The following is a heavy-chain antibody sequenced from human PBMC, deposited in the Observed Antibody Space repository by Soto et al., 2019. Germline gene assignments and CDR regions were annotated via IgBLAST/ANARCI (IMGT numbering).Heavy chain of an antibody. CDR2: TYYSGST. CDR3: AREVLLWFGESNYFYYGMDV. D-gene: IGHD3-10*01. J-gene: IGHJ6*02. V-gene: IGHV4-61*01. CDR1: GGSVSSGSYY. Sequence: QVQLQESGPGLVKPSETLSLTYTVSGGSVSSGSYYWSWIRQPPGKGLEWIGYTYYSGSTDYHPSLTSRVTISGDTSKNQFSLKLSSVTAADTAVYYCAREVLLWFGESNYFYYGMDVWGQGTTVTVSS.